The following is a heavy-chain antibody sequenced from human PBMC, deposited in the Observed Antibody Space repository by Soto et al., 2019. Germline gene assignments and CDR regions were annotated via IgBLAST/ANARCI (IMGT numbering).Heavy chain of an antibody. V-gene: IGHV4-31*03. CDR3: ARDSRSLTADQWRAYFDL. CDR2: IYYTGST. J-gene: IGHJ2*01. Sequence: QVQLQESGPGLLKPSETLSLTCTVSGGSISSGSYYWSWVRQHPGKGLEWIGYIYYTGSTYYDPSLKGRSTMSVDTSKNQFSLKLTSVTAADTAIYYCARDSRSLTADQWRAYFDLWGRGTLVTVSS. CDR1: GGSISSGSYY. D-gene: IGHD2-21*01.